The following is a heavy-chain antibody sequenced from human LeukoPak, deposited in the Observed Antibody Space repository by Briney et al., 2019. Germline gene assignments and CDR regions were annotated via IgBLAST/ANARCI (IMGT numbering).Heavy chain of an antibody. D-gene: IGHD1-20*01. CDR2: INHSGST. V-gene: IGHV4-34*01. J-gene: IGHJ3*02. CDR3: ARGSNTWNVDTFDI. CDR1: GGSFSGYY. Sequence: PSETLSLTCAVYGGSFSGYYWTWIRQPPGKGLEWIGEINHSGSTNYNPSLKSRVTISVYTSKHQFSLKLSSVTAADTAVYYCARGSNTWNVDTFDIWGQGTMTTVSS.